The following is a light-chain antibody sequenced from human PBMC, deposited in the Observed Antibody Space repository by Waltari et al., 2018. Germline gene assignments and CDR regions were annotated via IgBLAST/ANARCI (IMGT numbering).Light chain of an antibody. CDR2: DAS. V-gene: IGKV1-33*01. CDR3: QVYDNLRYT. J-gene: IGKJ2*01. CDR1: RDIRDS. Sequence: DIQMTQSPPSLSASVGERVTITCQASRDIRDSLNWYQKKPGTAPKLLIYDASNLQRGVPLRFSGSGSGTHFTLTVSSLEPEDVATYYCQVYDNLRYTFGQGTKLEIK.